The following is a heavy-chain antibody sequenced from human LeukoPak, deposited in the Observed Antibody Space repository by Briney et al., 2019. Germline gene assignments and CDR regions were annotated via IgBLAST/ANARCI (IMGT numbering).Heavy chain of an antibody. Sequence: PGGSLRLSCAASGFTFSSYAMSWVRQAPGKGLEWVSAISGSGGSTYYADSVKGRFTISRDNSKNMLYLQMNSLRAEDTAVYYCAKDGAGYYDFWSGYSDPYYFDYWGQGTLVTVSS. D-gene: IGHD3-3*01. J-gene: IGHJ4*02. CDR3: AKDGAGYYDFWSGYSDPYYFDY. CDR2: ISGSGGST. V-gene: IGHV3-23*01. CDR1: GFTFSSYA.